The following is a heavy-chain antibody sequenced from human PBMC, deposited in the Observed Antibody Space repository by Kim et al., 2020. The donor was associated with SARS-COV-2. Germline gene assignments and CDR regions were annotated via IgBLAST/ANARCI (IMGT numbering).Heavy chain of an antibody. Sequence: GESLKISCKGSGYSFTSYWIGWVRQMPGKGLEWMGIIYPGDSDTRYSPSFQGQVTISADKSISTAYLQWSSLKASDTAMYYCATSYGGKEIYYYGMDVWGQGTTVTVSS. J-gene: IGHJ6*02. CDR2: IYPGDSDT. D-gene: IGHD2-15*01. CDR1: GYSFTSYW. V-gene: IGHV5-51*01. CDR3: ATSYGGKEIYYYGMDV.